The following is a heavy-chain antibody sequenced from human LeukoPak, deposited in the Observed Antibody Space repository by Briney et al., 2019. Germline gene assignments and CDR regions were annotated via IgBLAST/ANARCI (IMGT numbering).Heavy chain of an antibody. D-gene: IGHD3/OR15-3a*01. CDR2: INHSGST. CDR1: GGSFSGYY. CDR3: ARERTSVKAFFDY. V-gene: IGHV4-34*01. Sequence: SETLSLTCAVYGGSFSGYYWSWIRQPPGKGLEWIGEINHSGSTNYNPSLKSRVTISVDTSKNQFSLKQSSVTAADTAVYYCARERTSVKAFFDYWGQGTLVTVSS. J-gene: IGHJ4*02.